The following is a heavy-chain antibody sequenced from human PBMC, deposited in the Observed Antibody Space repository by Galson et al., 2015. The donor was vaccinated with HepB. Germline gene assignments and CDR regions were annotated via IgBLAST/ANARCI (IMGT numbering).Heavy chain of an antibody. V-gene: IGHV3-30-3*01. CDR1: GFTFSSYA. D-gene: IGHD6-13*01. Sequence: SLRLSCAASGFTFSSYAMHWVRQAPGKGLEWVAVISYDGSNKYYADSVKGRFTISRDNSKNTLYLQMNSLRAEDTAVYYCARGVFGDGELVLGYWGQGTLVTVSS. CDR3: ARGVFGDGELVLGY. J-gene: IGHJ4*02. CDR2: ISYDGSNK.